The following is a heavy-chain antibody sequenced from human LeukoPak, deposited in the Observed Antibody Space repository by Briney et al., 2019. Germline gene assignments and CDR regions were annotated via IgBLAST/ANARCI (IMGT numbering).Heavy chain of an antibody. CDR1: GGSFSGCY. CDR3: ARGLSSGYSYYYYYYYMDV. CDR2: INHSGST. Sequence: SETLSLTCAVYGGSFSGCYWSWIRQPPGKGLEWIGEINHSGSTNYNPSLKSRVTISVDTSKNQFSLKLSSVTAADTAVYYCARGLSSGYSYYYYYYYMDVWGKGTTVTVSS. V-gene: IGHV4-34*01. D-gene: IGHD6-19*01. J-gene: IGHJ6*03.